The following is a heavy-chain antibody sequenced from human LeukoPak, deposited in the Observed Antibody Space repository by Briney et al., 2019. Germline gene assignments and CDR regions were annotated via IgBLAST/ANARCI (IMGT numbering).Heavy chain of an antibody. J-gene: IGHJ4*02. CDR3: ARHPFATPFDY. CDR1: GGSFSDYD. CDR2: AYYSGHT. V-gene: IGHV4-59*08. D-gene: IGHD2-15*01. Sequence: WETLSLTCTVSGGSFSDYDWSWIRQPPGKGLEWIGYAYYSGHTNYNSSLKSRVTMSLDTSKSQFSLRLSSVTAADTAVYFCARHPFATPFDYWGPGTLVTVSS.